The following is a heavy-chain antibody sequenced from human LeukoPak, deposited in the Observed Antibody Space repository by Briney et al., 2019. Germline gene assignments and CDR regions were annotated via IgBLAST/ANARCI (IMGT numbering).Heavy chain of an antibody. Sequence: SETLSLTCAVSGGSISSGGYSWSWIRQSPGTGLEWIGYIYHGGSTYYNPSLKSRVTISVDTSKNQFSLKLSSVTAADTAVYYCARGRYDFWSGYYKDFDYWGQGTLVTVSS. CDR3: ARGRYDFWSGYYKDFDY. CDR2: IYHGGST. V-gene: IGHV4-30-2*06. D-gene: IGHD3-3*01. CDR1: GGSISSGGYS. J-gene: IGHJ4*02.